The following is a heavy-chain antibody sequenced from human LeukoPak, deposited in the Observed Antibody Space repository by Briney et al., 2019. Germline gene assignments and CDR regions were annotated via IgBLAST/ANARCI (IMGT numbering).Heavy chain of an antibody. CDR3: AKEPPHLYDYVSGSFDT. J-gene: IGHJ5*02. CDR1: GFTFSSYA. V-gene: IGHV3-23*01. CDR2: ISGSGGST. Sequence: GGSLRLSCAASGFTFSSYAMSWVRQAPGKGLEWVSGISGSGGSTYHADSVKGRFTISRDNSKNTLYLQMNSLRAEDTAVYYCAKEPPHLYDYVSGSFDTWGQGTLVTVSS. D-gene: IGHD3-16*01.